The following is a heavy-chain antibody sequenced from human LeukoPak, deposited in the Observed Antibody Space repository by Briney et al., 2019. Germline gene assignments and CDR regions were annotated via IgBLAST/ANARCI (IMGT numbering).Heavy chain of an antibody. J-gene: IGHJ4*02. V-gene: IGHV3-7*03. CDR3: ARAYDFWSGYYFDY. CDR2: IKQDGSEK. D-gene: IGHD3-3*01. Sequence: GGSLRLSCAASGFTFSSYWMSWVRQAPGKGLEWVANIKQDGSEKHYVDSVKGRFTISRDNAKNSLYLQMNSLRAEDTAVYYCARAYDFWSGYYFDYWGQGTLVTVSS. CDR1: GFTFSSYW.